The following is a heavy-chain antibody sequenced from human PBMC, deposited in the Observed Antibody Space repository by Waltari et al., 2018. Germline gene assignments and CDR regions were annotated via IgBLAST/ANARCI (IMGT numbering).Heavy chain of an antibody. D-gene: IGHD4-17*01. Sequence: QVQLQQWGAGLLKPSETLSLTCAVYGGSFSGYYWSWLRQPPGKGLEWIGSIYYSGSTYYNPSLKSRVTISVDTSKNQFSLKLSSVTAADTAVYYCARERMVTMVVTLDYWGQGTLVTVSS. V-gene: IGHV4-34*01. J-gene: IGHJ4*02. CDR3: ARERMVTMVVTLDY. CDR1: GGSFSGYY. CDR2: IYYSGST.